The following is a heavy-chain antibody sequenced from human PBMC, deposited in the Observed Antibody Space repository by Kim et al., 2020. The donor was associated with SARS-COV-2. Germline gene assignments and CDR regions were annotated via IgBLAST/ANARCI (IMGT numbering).Heavy chain of an antibody. Sequence: SVKVSCKASGGTFSSYAISWVRQAPGQGLEWMGGIIPIFGTANYAQKFQGRVTITADESTSTAYMELSSLRSEDTAVYYCARSEITMVRGVIITYPQQFDYWGQGTLVTVSS. CDR2: IIPIFGTA. CDR1: GGTFSSYA. J-gene: IGHJ4*02. CDR3: ARSEITMVRGVIITYPQQFDY. D-gene: IGHD3-10*01. V-gene: IGHV1-69*13.